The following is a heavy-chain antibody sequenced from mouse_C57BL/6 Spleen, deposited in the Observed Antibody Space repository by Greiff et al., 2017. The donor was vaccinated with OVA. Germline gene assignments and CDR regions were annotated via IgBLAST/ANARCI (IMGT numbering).Heavy chain of an antibody. Sequence: VQRVESDAELVKPGASVKISCKVSGYTFTDHTIHWMKQRPEQGLEWIGYIYPRDGSTKYNEKFKGKATLTADKSSSTAYMQLNSLTSEDSAVYFCARDYGSRNYFDYWGQGTTLTVSS. CDR1: GYTFTDHT. D-gene: IGHD1-1*01. V-gene: IGHV1-78*01. CDR3: ARDYGSRNYFDY. J-gene: IGHJ2*01. CDR2: IYPRDGST.